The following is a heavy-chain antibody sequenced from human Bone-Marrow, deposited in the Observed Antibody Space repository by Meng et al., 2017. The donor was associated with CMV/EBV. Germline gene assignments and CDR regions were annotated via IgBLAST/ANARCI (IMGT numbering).Heavy chain of an antibody. CDR1: GFTFSTYT. Sequence: GESLKISCAASGFTFSTYTLNWVRQAPGKGLEWVSSISSSSGGSTYYADSVKGRFTISRDNSKNTLYLQMNSLRAEDTAVYYCARDREDGYNLEYYGMDVWGQGTTATFSS. CDR3: ARDREDGYNLEYYGMDV. CDR2: ISSSSGGST. J-gene: IGHJ6*02. D-gene: IGHD5-24*01. V-gene: IGHV3-23*01.